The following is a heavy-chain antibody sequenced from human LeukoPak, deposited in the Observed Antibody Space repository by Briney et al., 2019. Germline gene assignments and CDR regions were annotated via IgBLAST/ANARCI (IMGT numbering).Heavy chain of an antibody. D-gene: IGHD3-10*01. CDR3: ARVKDYYGSGSYIDY. V-gene: IGHV3-30*04. Sequence: GGSLRLSCAASGFTFSSYAMHWVRKAPAKGLERVAVISYDGSNKYYADSVKGRFTISRDNSKNTLYLQMNSLRAEDTAVYYCARVKDYYGSGSYIDYWGQGTLVTVSS. CDR1: GFTFSSYA. CDR2: ISYDGSNK. J-gene: IGHJ4*02.